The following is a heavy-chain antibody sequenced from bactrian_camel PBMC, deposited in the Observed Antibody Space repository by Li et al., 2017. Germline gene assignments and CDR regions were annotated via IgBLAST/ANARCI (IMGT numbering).Heavy chain of an antibody. Sequence: DVQLVESGGGLVQPGGSLRLSCAASGFTFSNTEMSWVRQAPGKGREWVSAINTGGGTTYYADSAKGRFTISRDNAKNTLYLHLNSLKTEDTAMYYCANFRERYSDYVHVYWGQGTQVTVS. D-gene: IGHD4*01. V-gene: IGHV3S40*01. CDR3: ANFRERYSDYVHVY. J-gene: IGHJ4*01. CDR2: INTGGGTT. CDR1: GFTFSNTE.